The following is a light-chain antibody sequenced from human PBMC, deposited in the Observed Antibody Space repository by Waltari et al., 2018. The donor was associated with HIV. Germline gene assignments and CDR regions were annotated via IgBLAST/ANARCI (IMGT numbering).Light chain of an antibody. Sequence: QSVLTQPPSVSAAHGQKVTITCSGGTSNIVDTYVSWYQQFPGTAPKLLIYDNNRRPSGIPDRFSSSESGTSATLGITGLQTGDEAQYYCGSWDSSLSALLFGGGTKLTVL. V-gene: IGLV1-51*01. J-gene: IGLJ2*01. CDR1: TSNIVDTY. CDR3: GSWDSSLSALL. CDR2: DNN.